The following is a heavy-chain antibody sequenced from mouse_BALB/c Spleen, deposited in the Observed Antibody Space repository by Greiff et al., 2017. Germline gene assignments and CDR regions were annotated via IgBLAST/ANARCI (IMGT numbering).Heavy chain of an antibody. D-gene: IGHD1-1*01. CDR1: GFSLSTSGMG. CDR2: IWWDDDK. V-gene: IGHV8-8*01. J-gene: IGHJ4*01. CDR3: ARIRAYYGSTLYAMDY. Sequence: QVTLKESGPGILQPSQTLSLTCSFSGFSLSTSGMGVGWIRQPSGKGLEWLAHIWWDDDKRYNPALKSRLTISKDTSSNQVFLKIASVDTADTATYYCARIRAYYGSTLYAMDYWGQGTSVTVSS.